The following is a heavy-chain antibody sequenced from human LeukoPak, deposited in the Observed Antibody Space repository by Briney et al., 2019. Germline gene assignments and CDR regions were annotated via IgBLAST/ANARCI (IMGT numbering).Heavy chain of an antibody. CDR3: ARDLKGNLWSAWDDYYFDY. J-gene: IGHJ4*02. CDR2: INPNSGGT. V-gene: IGHV1-2*02. D-gene: IGHD3-3*01. Sequence: ASVKVSCKASGGTFTSYAISWVRHTPGHEPEWMGWINPNSGGTKYAQNLQGRVTMTRDTSISTAYLELTRLRSDDTAVYYCARDLKGNLWSAWDDYYFDYWGQGTLVTVSS. CDR1: GGTFTSYA.